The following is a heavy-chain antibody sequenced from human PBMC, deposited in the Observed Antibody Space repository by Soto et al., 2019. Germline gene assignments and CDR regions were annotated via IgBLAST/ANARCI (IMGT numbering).Heavy chain of an antibody. CDR2: IDYSGST. Sequence: SETLSLTCTVSGDSISNSDYYWNWIRQSPGKGLEWIASIDYSGSTYYNPSLKSRVVISADTSKNQFSLKVGSVTAADTAVYYCASSSLYGMDVWGQGTTVTVSS. CDR3: ASSSLYGMDV. CDR1: GDSISNSDYY. V-gene: IGHV4-30-4*01. J-gene: IGHJ6*02.